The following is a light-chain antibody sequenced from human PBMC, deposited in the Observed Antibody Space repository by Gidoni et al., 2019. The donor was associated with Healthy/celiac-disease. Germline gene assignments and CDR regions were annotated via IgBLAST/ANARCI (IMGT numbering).Light chain of an antibody. CDR2: DVS. V-gene: IGLV2-11*01. CDR3: CSYAGSYTL. Sequence: QSALTQPRLVSGSPGQSVTISCTGTSSDVGGYNYVSWYQQHPGKAPKLMIYDVSKRPSGVPDRFSGSKSGNTASLTISGLQAEDEADYYCCSYAGSYTLFGGGTKLTVL. CDR1: SSDVGGYNY. J-gene: IGLJ2*01.